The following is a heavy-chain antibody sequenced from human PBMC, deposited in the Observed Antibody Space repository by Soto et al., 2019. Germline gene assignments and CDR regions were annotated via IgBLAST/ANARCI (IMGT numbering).Heavy chain of an antibody. D-gene: IGHD3-3*01. Sequence: SETLPLTCTVSGGTIGSVCGSWIRQTQGKGLEWIGYISISGNTDYSPSLKSRATISADTSRNQFSLKLRSVNTADTAVYFCARGREDFHAGSGPRWMWLAPWGQGTLVTVSS. CDR3: ARGREDFHAGSGPRWMWLAP. J-gene: IGHJ5*02. V-gene: IGHV4-59*01. CDR2: ISISGNT. CDR1: GGTIGSVC.